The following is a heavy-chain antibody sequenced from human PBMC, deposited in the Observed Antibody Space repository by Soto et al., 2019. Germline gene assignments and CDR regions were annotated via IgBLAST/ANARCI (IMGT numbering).Heavy chain of an antibody. J-gene: IGHJ4*02. CDR3: ARAEGTMIIGY. Sequence: SETLSLTCTVSGGSISSYYWSWIRQPPGKGLEWIGYINYSGSTNYNPSLKSRVTISVDTSRNQFSLKLSSVTAADTAVYYCARAEGTMIIGYWGQGTLVTVSS. CDR2: INYSGST. D-gene: IGHD3-22*01. V-gene: IGHV4-59*01. CDR1: GGSISSYY.